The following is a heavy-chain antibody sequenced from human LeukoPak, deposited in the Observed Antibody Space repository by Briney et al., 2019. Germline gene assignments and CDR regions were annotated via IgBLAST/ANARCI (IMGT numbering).Heavy chain of an antibody. CDR3: SRDKSAFDI. V-gene: IGHV3-53*01. CDR2: IYSGGST. CDR1: GFTVSNNY. Sequence: GGSLRLSCAASGFTVSNNYMSWVRQAPGKGLEWVSAIYSGGSTYYADSVKGRFTISRDNSKNTLFLQMNSLRAEDTAVYCCSRDKSAFDIWGQGTMVTVSS. J-gene: IGHJ3*02.